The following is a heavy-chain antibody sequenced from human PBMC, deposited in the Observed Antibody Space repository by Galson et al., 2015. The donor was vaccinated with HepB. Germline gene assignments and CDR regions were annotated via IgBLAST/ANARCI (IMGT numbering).Heavy chain of an antibody. J-gene: IGHJ4*02. Sequence: SLRLSCAVSGFTFDDYAMHWVRQAPGKGLEWVSGISWNSGKIDYADFVKGRFTISRDNAKKSLYLQMNGLRAEDTALYYCAKDLGFNPAVVSTPFDYWGQGILVTVSS. CDR2: ISWNSGKI. V-gene: IGHV3-9*01. CDR1: GFTFDDYA. D-gene: IGHD4-23*01. CDR3: AKDLGFNPAVVSTPFDY.